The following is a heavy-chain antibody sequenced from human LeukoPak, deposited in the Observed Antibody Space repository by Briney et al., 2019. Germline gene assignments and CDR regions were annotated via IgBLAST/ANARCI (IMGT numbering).Heavy chain of an antibody. CDR2: ISYDGSDK. D-gene: IGHD1-26*01. CDR1: GFTFSGYA. V-gene: IGHV3-30-3*01. J-gene: IGHJ4*02. Sequence: PGRSLRLSCAASGFTFSGYAMHWVRQAPGKGLDWVALISYDGSDKYYGDSVMGRFTMSRDNSRNTLYLQMDSLRAEDTAVYYCARESGRRISKGYLDYWGQGTLVTVSS. CDR3: ARESGRRISKGYLDY.